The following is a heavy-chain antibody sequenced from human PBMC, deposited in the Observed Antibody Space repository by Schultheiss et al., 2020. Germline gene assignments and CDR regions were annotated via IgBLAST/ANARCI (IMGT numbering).Heavy chain of an antibody. Sequence: GGSLRLSCAASGFTFSSYWMSWVRQAPGKGLEWVANIKQDGSEKYYVDSVKGRFTISRDNAKNSLYLQMNSLRAEDTAVYYCARDNNIWGSYPGVDYMDVWCEGTTVTVSS. J-gene: IGHJ6*03. CDR3: ARDNNIWGSYPGVDYMDV. V-gene: IGHV3-7*01. CDR2: IKQDGSEK. CDR1: GFTFSSYW. D-gene: IGHD3-16*01.